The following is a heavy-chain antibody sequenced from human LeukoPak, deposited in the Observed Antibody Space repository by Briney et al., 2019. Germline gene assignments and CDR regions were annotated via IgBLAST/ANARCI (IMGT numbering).Heavy chain of an antibody. CDR1: GFTFSSYD. V-gene: IGHV3-30*03. CDR2: LSHDSSSK. CDR3: ARDKPLDY. Sequence: GGSLRLSCAASGFTFSSYDMHWVRQAPGKGLEWVAVLSHDSSSKYYADSVRGRFTISRDNSKNTLYLQMNSLRAEDTAVYYCARDKPLDYWGQGTLVTVSS. J-gene: IGHJ4*02.